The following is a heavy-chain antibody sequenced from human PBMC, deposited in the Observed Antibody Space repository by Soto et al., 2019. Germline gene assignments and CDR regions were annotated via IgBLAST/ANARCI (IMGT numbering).Heavy chain of an antibody. J-gene: IGHJ4*02. D-gene: IGHD6-19*01. Sequence: SETLSLTCTVSGGSISSYYWSWIRQPPGKGLEWIGYIYYSGSTNYNPSLKSRVTISVDTSKNQFSLYLQMNSLRAEDTAVYYCARDLGSGWYYDYWGQGTLVTVSS. V-gene: IGHV4-59*12. CDR3: ARDLGSGWYYDY. CDR2: IYYSGST. CDR1: GGSISSYY.